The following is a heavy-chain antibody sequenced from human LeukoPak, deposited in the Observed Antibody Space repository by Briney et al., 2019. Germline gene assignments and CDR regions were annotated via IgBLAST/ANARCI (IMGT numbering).Heavy chain of an antibody. CDR3: ARGNYGDYGDAFDI. J-gene: IGHJ3*02. V-gene: IGHV1-8*01. CDR2: MNLNSGNT. Sequence: GASVKVSCKASGYTFTSYDINWVRQATGQGLEWMGWMNLNSGNTGYAQKFQGRVTMTRNTSISTAYMELSSLRSEDTAVYYCARGNYGDYGDAFDIWGQGTMVTVSS. CDR1: GYTFTSYD. D-gene: IGHD4-17*01.